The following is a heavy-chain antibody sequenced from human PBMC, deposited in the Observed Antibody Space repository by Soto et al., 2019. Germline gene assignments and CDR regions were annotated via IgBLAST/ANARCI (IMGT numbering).Heavy chain of an antibody. J-gene: IGHJ4*02. CDR1: GYTFTSYG. CDR3: ARQTFLRYFDWLSEDDY. D-gene: IGHD3-9*01. V-gene: IGHV1-18*01. CDR2: ISAYNGNT. Sequence: GASVQVSCKASGYTFTSYGISWVRQAPGQGLEWMGWISAYNGNTNYAQKLQGRVTMTTDTSTSTAYMELRSLRSDDTAVYYCARQTFLRYFDWLSEDDYWGQGTLVTVSS.